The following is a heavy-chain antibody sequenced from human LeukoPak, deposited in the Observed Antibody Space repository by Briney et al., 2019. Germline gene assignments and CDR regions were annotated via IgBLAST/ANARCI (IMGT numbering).Heavy chain of an antibody. CDR2: INPNSGGT. J-gene: IGHJ5*02. CDR3: ARKAVAGRWFDP. V-gene: IGHV1-2*02. Sequence: ASVKVSCKASGYTLTGYYMHWVRQAPGQGLEWMGWINPNSGGTNYAQKFQGRVTMTRDTSISTAYMELSRLRSDDTAVYYCARKAVAGRWFDPWGQGTLVTVSS. CDR1: GYTLTGYY. D-gene: IGHD6-19*01.